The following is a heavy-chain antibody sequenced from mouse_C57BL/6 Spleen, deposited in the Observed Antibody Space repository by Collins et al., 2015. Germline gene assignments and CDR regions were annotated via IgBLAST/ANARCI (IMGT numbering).Heavy chain of an antibody. V-gene: IGHV1-50*01. D-gene: IGHD2-3*01. Sequence: QVQLQQPGAELVKPGASVKLSCKASGYTFTSYWMQWVKQRPGQGLEWIGEIDPSDSYTNYNQKFKGKATLTVDTSSSTAYMQLSSLTSEDSAVYYCARSVGYSYFDYWGQGTTLTVSS. J-gene: IGHJ2*01. CDR2: IDPSDSYT. CDR1: GYTFTSYW. CDR3: ARSVGYSYFDY.